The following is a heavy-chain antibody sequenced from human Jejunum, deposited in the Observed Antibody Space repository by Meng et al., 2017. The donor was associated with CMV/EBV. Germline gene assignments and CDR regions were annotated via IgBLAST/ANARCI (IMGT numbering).Heavy chain of an antibody. CDR2: IYYRGNT. D-gene: IGHD4-23*01. CDR1: GGSISRDH. J-gene: IGHJ4*02. CDR3: ARVSPDYGGNSYFDY. V-gene: IGHV4-59*01. Sequence: GGSISRDHWSWIRQPPGKGLEFIGYIYYRGNTNQNPSLKSRVTISADPSKNRISLQLTSVTAADTAVYYCARVSPDYGGNSYFDYWGQGSLVTVSS.